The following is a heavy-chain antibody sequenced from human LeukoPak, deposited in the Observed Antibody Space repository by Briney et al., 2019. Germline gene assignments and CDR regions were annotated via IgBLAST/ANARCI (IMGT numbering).Heavy chain of an antibody. D-gene: IGHD3-9*01. CDR1: GGTFSSNA. CDR2: IIPIFGTA. Sequence: SVKVSCKASGGTFSSNAISWVRQAPGQGLEWMGGIIPIFGTANYAQKFQGRVTITTDESTSTAYMELSSLRSEDTAVYYCARDPTYDILTGSAYYFDYWGQGTLVTVSS. CDR3: ARDPTYDILTGSAYYFDY. J-gene: IGHJ4*02. V-gene: IGHV1-69*05.